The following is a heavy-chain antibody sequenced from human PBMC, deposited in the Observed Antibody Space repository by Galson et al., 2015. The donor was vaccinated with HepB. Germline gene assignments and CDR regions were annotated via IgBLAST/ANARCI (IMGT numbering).Heavy chain of an antibody. CDR3: ARDAGGDWYFDL. V-gene: IGHV3-13*01. Sequence: SLRLSCAASGFTFTSYGMHWVRQVTGKGLEWVSAIDTAGDTYYPGSVKGRFTISRENAKNSLYLQMNSLRAGDTAVYYCARDAGGDWYFDLWGRGTLVTVSS. CDR1: GFTFTSYG. D-gene: IGHD1-14*01. CDR2: IDTAGDT. J-gene: IGHJ2*01.